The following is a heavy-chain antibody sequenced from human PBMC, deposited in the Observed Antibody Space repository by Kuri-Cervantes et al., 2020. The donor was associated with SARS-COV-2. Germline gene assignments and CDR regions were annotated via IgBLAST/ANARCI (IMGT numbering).Heavy chain of an antibody. D-gene: IGHD2-8*01. CDR1: GGTFSSYT. CDR2: IIPILGIA. CDR3: AREEGLGVYYYYGMDV. V-gene: IGHV1-69*04. Sequence: SVKVSCKASGGTFSSYTISWVRQAPGQGLEWMGRIIPILGIANYAQKFQGRITITADESTSTAYMELSSLRSEDTAVYYCAREEGLGVYYYYGMDVWGQGTTVTVSS. J-gene: IGHJ6*02.